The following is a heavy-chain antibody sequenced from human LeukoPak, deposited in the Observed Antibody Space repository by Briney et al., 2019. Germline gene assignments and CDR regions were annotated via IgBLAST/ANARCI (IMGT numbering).Heavy chain of an antibody. D-gene: IGHD3-10*01. CDR2: VHSNGRT. Sequence: SETLSLTCTVSGGSMTGYYWNWIRQPPGKGLEWIGYVHSNGRTTSSPSLKSRVTISVDTSKNQFSLKLSSVTAADTAIYYCARGGYYGSGNDFRFDPWGQGTLVTVSS. J-gene: IGHJ5*02. V-gene: IGHV4-59*01. CDR3: ARGGYYGSGNDFRFDP. CDR1: GGSMTGYY.